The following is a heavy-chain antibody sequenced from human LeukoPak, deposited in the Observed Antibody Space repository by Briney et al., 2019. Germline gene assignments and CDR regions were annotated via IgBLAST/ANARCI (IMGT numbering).Heavy chain of an antibody. D-gene: IGHD5-24*01. CDR3: ARGKDGYNDFDY. CDR2: MYTSGST. J-gene: IGHJ4*02. Sequence: SSETLSLTCTVSGGSISSYYWSWIRQPAGKGLEWIGHMYTSGSTNYNPSLKSRVTMSVDTSKNQFSLKLSSVTAADTAVYYCARGKDGYNDFDYWGQGTLVTVSS. V-gene: IGHV4-4*07. CDR1: GGSISSYY.